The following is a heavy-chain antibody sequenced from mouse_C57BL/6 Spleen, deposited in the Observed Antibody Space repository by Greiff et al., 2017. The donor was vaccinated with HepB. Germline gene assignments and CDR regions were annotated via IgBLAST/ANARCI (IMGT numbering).Heavy chain of an antibody. D-gene: IGHD3-3*01. Sequence: QVQLQQPGAELVKPGASVKLSCKASGYTFTSYWIHWVKQRPGRGREWIGRIDPNSGGTKYNEKFKSKATLTVDKPSSTAYMQLRRLTSEDSAVYYCARGGGLNFEYWGQGTTLTVSS. CDR2: IDPNSGGT. CDR3: ARGGGLNFEY. V-gene: IGHV1-72*01. J-gene: IGHJ2*01. CDR1: GYTFTSYW.